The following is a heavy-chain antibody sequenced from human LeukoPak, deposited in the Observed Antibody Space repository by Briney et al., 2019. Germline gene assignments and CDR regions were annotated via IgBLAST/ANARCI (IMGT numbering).Heavy chain of an antibody. V-gene: IGHV4-59*01. D-gene: IGHD3-3*02. CDR1: GFTFSNYV. J-gene: IGHJ4*02. CDR2: FFSGNT. Sequence: PGGSLRLSCVASGFTFSNYVMNWVRQAPGKGLEWIGYFFSGNTNYNPSLKSRVNVSVDTSKNRFSLKVDSVTAADTAVYYCALVTIFGVVKFWGQGTLVAVSS. CDR3: ALVTIFGVVKF.